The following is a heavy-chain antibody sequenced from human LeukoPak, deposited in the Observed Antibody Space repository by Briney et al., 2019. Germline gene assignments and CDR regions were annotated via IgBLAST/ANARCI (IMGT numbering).Heavy chain of an antibody. CDR1: GFTVSRNY. CDR3: ARDRSGYYLTFDY. V-gene: IGHV3-53*01. Sequence: PGGSLRLSCAASGFTVSRNYMSWVRQAPGKRLEWVAAIFSGGGTLYAVSLKGRFTISRDNYKNTLFLQMNSLRAEDTAVYYCARDRSGYYLTFDYWGQGSLVTVSS. CDR2: IFSGGGT. D-gene: IGHD3-3*01. J-gene: IGHJ4*02.